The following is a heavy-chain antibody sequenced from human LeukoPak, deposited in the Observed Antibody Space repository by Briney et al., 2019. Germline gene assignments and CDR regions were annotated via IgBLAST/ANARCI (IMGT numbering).Heavy chain of an antibody. V-gene: IGHV6-1*01. Sequence: SQTLSLTCAISGDSVSSNSAAWNWIRQSPSRGLEWLGRTYYRSKWYNDYAVSVKSRITINPDTSKNQFSLQLNSVTPEDTAVYYCARGLQYYDFWSGYYTDWFDPWGQGTLVTVSS. CDR3: ARGLQYYDFWSGYYTDWFDP. D-gene: IGHD3-3*01. CDR1: GDSVSSNSAA. CDR2: TYYRSKWYN. J-gene: IGHJ5*02.